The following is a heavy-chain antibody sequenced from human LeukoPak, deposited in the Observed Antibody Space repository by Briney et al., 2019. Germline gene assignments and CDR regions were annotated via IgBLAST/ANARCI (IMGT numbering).Heavy chain of an antibody. D-gene: IGHD3-22*01. CDR2: INDGDGNT. V-gene: IGHV1-3*03. Sequence: GASVKVSCKASGYTFTSYAVHWVRRAPGQTLEWMGYINDGDGNTKYSQEFQGRVTIIRNTSASIVYMELSSLRSEDTAVYYCAALDYYDSSGGLNDAFDIWGQGTMVTVSS. J-gene: IGHJ3*02. CDR3: AALDYYDSSGGLNDAFDI. CDR1: GYTFTSYA.